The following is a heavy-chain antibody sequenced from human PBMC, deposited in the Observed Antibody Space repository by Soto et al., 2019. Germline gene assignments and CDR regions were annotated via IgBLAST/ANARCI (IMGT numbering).Heavy chain of an antibody. CDR2: FDPEDGKT. V-gene: IGHV1-24*01. Sequence: GASVKVSCKVSGYTLTELSMHWVRQAPGKGLEWMGGFDPEDGKTIYAQKFQGRVTITGDTSTGTAYMELSSLRSEDTAVYYCASALYSGYDYHYYYGMDVWGQGTTVTVSS. D-gene: IGHD5-12*01. CDR1: GYTLTELS. J-gene: IGHJ6*02. CDR3: ASALYSGYDYHYYYGMDV.